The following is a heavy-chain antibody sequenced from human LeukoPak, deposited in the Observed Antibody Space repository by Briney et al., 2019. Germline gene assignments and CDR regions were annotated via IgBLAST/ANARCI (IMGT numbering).Heavy chain of an antibody. D-gene: IGHD2-2*02. CDR3: ASAMEYCSSTSCYRYFQH. CDR2: IYTSGST. Sequence: SDTLSLTYTVAGGAISRDYWNWIRQAAGKRMEWIGRIYTSGSTNYNPSLKSRVTMSVDTSKNQFSLKLSSVTAEDTAVYYCASAMEYCSSTSCYRYFQHWGQRTLVTVSS. CDR1: GGAISRDY. J-gene: IGHJ1*01. V-gene: IGHV4-4*07.